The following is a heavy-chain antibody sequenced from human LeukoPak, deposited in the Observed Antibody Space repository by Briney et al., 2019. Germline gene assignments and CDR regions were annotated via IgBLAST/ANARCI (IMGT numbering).Heavy chain of an antibody. D-gene: IGHD4-17*01. CDR1: GFTFSYAW. CDR3: ARNHDYGDYVYHY. CDR2: INWNGGST. V-gene: IGHV3-20*04. Sequence: GGSLRLSCAASGFTFSYAWMNWVRQAPGKGLEWVSGINWNGGSTGYADSVKGRFTISRDNAKNSLYLQMNSLRAEDTALYYCARNHDYGDYVYHYWGQGTLVTVSS. J-gene: IGHJ4*02.